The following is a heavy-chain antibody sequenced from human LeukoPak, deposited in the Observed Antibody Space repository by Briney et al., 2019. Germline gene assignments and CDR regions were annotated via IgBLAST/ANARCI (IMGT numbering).Heavy chain of an antibody. Sequence: SETLSLTCTVSGGSISTYFWSWIRQPPGKGLEWIGYIYYSGSTNYNPSLKSRVTISVDTSKDQFSLKLTSVTAADTAVYYCARHGSYNWNYDYWGQGTLVTVSS. D-gene: IGHD1-7*01. J-gene: IGHJ4*02. CDR1: GGSISTYF. CDR2: IYYSGST. CDR3: ARHGSYNWNYDY. V-gene: IGHV4-59*08.